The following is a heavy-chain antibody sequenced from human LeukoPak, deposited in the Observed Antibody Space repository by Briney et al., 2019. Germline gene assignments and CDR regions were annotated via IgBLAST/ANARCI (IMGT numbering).Heavy chain of an antibody. CDR1: GYTFTSYY. V-gene: IGHV1-46*03. CDR3: ARRGGCISTSCNLDY. Sequence: GASVKVSCETSGYTFTSYYMHWMRQAPGQGFEWVGMINPNGGGTSSAQKFQGRVTLTRDTSTSTVYMDLSSLRSEDTAIYYCARRGGCISTSCNLDYWGQGTLVTVSS. CDR2: INPNGGGT. D-gene: IGHD2-2*01. J-gene: IGHJ4*02.